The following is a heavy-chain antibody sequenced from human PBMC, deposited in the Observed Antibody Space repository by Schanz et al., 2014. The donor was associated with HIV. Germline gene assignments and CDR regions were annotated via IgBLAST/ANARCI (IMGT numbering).Heavy chain of an antibody. Sequence: VQLVASGGGVVQPGRSLRLSCTASGFSFSSHTMNWVRQAPGKGLEWISYIRGSDSTTYYADSVKGRFTISGDNAYKSLYLQMNSLRPEDTAVYYCSTDIAVAGRGGMDLWGQGTTVTVAS. CDR2: IRGSDSTT. CDR3: STDIAVAGRGGMDL. V-gene: IGHV3-48*03. CDR1: GFSFSSHT. J-gene: IGHJ6*02. D-gene: IGHD6-19*01.